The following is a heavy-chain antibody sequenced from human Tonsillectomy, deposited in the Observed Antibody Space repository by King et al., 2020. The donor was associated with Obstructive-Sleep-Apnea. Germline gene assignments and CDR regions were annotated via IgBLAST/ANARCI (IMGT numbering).Heavy chain of an antibody. CDR3: ARGSSHYDNLTGYLPRGPFDL. CDR1: GDSISSSAYY. CDR2: IYYGGTT. Sequence: QLQESGPGLVKPSETLSLTCTVSGDSISSSAYYWGWIRQPPRKGLQWIATIYYGGTTYYNPPLKSRGTVSVDTSKNQFSLRLTSVTAADTAVYHCARGSSHYDNLTGYLPRGPFDLWGRGTMVAVPS. V-gene: IGHV4-39*07. D-gene: IGHD3-9*01. J-gene: IGHJ3*01.